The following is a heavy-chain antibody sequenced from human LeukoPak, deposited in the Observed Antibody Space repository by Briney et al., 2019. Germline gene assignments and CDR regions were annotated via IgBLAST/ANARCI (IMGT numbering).Heavy chain of an antibody. CDR3: ASRYDFWSGYYPFDY. D-gene: IGHD3-3*01. CDR2: MHYIGSS. V-gene: IGHV4-39*01. Sequence: SETLSLTCTVSGGSVSSHTYYWCWIRQPPGKGLEWIGSMHYIGSSYYNPSLKSRVTISVDTSKNQFSLKLSSVTAADTAVYYCASRYDFWSGYYPFDYWGQGTLVTVSS. CDR1: GGSVSSHTYY. J-gene: IGHJ4*02.